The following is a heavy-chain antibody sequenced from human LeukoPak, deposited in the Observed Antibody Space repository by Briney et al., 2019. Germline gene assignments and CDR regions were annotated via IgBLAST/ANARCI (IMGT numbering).Heavy chain of an antibody. Sequence: GGSLRLSCAASGFTFSSYSMNWVRQAPGKGLEWVSYISSSSSTIYYADSVKGRFTISRDNSKNTLYLQMNSLRAEDTAVYYCARSRSITMIVVVSDYWGQGTLVTVSS. D-gene: IGHD3-22*01. J-gene: IGHJ4*02. CDR3: ARSRSITMIVVVSDY. V-gene: IGHV3-48*01. CDR2: ISSSSSTI. CDR1: GFTFSSYS.